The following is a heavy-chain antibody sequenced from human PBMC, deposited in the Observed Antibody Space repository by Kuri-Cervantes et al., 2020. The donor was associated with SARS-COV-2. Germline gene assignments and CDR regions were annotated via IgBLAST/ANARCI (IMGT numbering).Heavy chain of an antibody. CDR3: ARGDYYDSSGYLLPEFDY. CDR1: GGTFSSYA. D-gene: IGHD3-22*01. V-gene: IGHV1-69*06. Sequence: SVKVSCKASGGTFSSYAISWVRQAPGQGLEWMGGIIPTFGTANYAQKFQGRVTITADKSTSTAYMELSSLRSEDTAVYYCARGDYYDSSGYLLPEFDYWGQGTLVTVSS. CDR2: IIPTFGTA. J-gene: IGHJ4*02.